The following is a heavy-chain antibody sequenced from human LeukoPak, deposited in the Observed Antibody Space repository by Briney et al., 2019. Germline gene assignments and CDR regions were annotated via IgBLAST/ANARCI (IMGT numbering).Heavy chain of an antibody. D-gene: IGHD3-3*01. CDR3: AAVRLRFLEWWDFYYMDV. CDR1: GFTFTSSA. J-gene: IGHJ6*03. Sequence: ASVKVSCKASGFTFTSSAMQWVRQARGPRLEWIGWIVVGSGNTNYAQKFQERVTITRDMSTSTAYMELSSLRSEDTAVYYCAAVRLRFLEWWDFYYMDVWGKGTTVTVSS. V-gene: IGHV1-58*02. CDR2: IVVGSGNT.